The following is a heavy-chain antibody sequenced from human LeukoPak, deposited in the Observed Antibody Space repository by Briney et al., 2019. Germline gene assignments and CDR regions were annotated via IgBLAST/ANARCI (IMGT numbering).Heavy chain of an antibody. D-gene: IGHD3/OR15-3a*01. CDR3: ARAHRFGLFDY. CDR2: MNPNTGNT. CDR1: GYTFTSYD. J-gene: IGHJ4*02. Sequence: ASVKVSCKASGYTFTSYDFNWVRQATGQGLEWMGWMNPNTGNTGYVQKFQGRVTMTRNTSMSTAYMELSSLRSEDTAVYYCARAHRFGLFDYWGQGTLVTVSS. V-gene: IGHV1-8*01.